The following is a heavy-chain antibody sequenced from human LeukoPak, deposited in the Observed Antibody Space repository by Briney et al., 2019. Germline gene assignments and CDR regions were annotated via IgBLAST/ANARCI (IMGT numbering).Heavy chain of an antibody. CDR2: ISYDGSNK. V-gene: IGHV3-30-3*01. D-gene: IGHD5-24*01. Sequence: PGGSLRLSCAASGFTFSSYAMHWVRQAPGKGLEWVAVISYDGSNKYYADSVKGRFTISRDNSKNTLYLQMNSLRAEDTAVYYCARGGYNFESYYYGMDVWGQGTTVTVSS. CDR3: ARGGYNFESYYYGMDV. CDR1: GFTFSSYA. J-gene: IGHJ6*02.